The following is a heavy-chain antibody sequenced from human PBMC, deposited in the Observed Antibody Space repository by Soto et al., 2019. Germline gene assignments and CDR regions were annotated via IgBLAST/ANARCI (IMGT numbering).Heavy chain of an antibody. CDR3: ARGDQYDILLRYYAMDV. J-gene: IGHJ6*02. Sequence: QVQLVESGGGVVQPGTSLRLSCVASGFTFSKFDMHWIRQTPDKRLQWVAFIGYDGINKYYTGSVKGRFTVSRDNSKNTVSLQMNNLGLEDTATYFCARGDQYDILLRYYAMDVWGLGTTVSISS. CDR2: IGYDGINK. CDR1: GFTFSKFD. V-gene: IGHV3-30-3*01. D-gene: IGHD1-26*01.